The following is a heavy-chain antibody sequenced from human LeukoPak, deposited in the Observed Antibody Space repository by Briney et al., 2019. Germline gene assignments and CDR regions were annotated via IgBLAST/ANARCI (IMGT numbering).Heavy chain of an antibody. J-gene: IGHJ4*02. V-gene: IGHV3-48*01. Sequence: PGGSLRLSCAASGFTLSSYSMNWVRQAPGKGLEWVSYINSRSSSIDYAGSVKGRFTISRDNAKNSLYLQINSLRAEDTAIYYCAREPNFDDHAFDYWGQGTLVTVSS. CDR3: AREPNFDDHAFDY. CDR1: GFTLSSYS. CDR2: INSRSSSI. D-gene: IGHD1-7*01.